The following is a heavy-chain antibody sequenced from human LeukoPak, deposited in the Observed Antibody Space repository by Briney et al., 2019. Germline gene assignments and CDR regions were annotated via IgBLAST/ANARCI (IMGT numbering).Heavy chain of an antibody. D-gene: IGHD4-17*01. V-gene: IGHV4-31*03. CDR3: ARSRGTVTNFDY. Sequence: PSQTLSLTCTVSGGSVSSGAYYWTWIRQHPRKGLDWIGYMFYSGSTYYKPSLKSRVTISGDTSKNQLSLKLSSVTAADTAVYYCARSRGTVTNFDYWGQGTLVTVSS. CDR1: GGSVSSGAYY. CDR2: MFYSGST. J-gene: IGHJ4*02.